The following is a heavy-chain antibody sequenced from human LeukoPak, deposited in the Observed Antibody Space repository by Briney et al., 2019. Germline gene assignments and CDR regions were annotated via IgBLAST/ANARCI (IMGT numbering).Heavy chain of an antibody. CDR3: ARDRYYVPDN. D-gene: IGHD3-10*02. J-gene: IGHJ4*02. CDR1: GFTVSSHH. V-gene: IGHV3-74*01. Sequence: GGSLRLSCAVSGFTVSSHHMSWVRQAPGKGLVWVSCINGDGSTTTYADSVKGRFTISRDNAKNTVYLQINNLRPEDTAVYYCARDRYYVPDNWGQGTLVTVSS. CDR2: INGDGSTT.